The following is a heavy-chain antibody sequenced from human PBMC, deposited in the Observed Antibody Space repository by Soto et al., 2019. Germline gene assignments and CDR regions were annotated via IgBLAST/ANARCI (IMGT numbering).Heavy chain of an antibody. CDR3: ARTTAVPNTLRSRYFFDY. CDR1: GGSVSNKTYY. CDR2: VYYSGTT. Sequence: SETLSLTCSVSGGSVSNKTYYWSWIRQPPGKRLEWIGYVYYSGTTNYNPSLKSRVTISVDLSKNQFPLRLSSVTTADTALYYCARTTAVPNTLRSRYFFDYWGQGTLVTVSS. J-gene: IGHJ4*02. D-gene: IGHD4-17*01. V-gene: IGHV4-61*01.